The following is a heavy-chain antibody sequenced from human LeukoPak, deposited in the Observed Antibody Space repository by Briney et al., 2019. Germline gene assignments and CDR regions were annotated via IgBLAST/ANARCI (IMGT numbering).Heavy chain of an antibody. D-gene: IGHD3-10*01. CDR1: GGSISSYY. Sequence: PSETLPLTCNVSGGSISSYYWTWIRQPAGKGLEWIGRIFNSGTTHYNPSLQSRVTLSVDTSRNQFSLKVSSVTAADTAVYYCAREGGRRGYYFMDVWGKGTTVTISS. CDR3: AREGGRRGYYFMDV. J-gene: IGHJ6*03. V-gene: IGHV4-4*07. CDR2: IFNSGTT.